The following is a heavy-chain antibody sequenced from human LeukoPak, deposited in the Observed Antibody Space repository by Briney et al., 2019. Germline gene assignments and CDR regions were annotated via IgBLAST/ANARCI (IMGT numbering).Heavy chain of an antibody. CDR2: IYYSGST. D-gene: IGHD6-19*01. CDR1: GGSISGYY. V-gene: IGHV4-59*01. CDR3: ARDRRYSSGWYGIDY. Sequence: SETLSLTCTVSGGSISGYYWSWIRQPPGKALEWIGYIYYSGSTNYNPSLKSRVTISVDTSKNQFSLKLSSVTAADTAVYYCARDRRYSSGWYGIDYWGQGTLVTVSS. J-gene: IGHJ4*02.